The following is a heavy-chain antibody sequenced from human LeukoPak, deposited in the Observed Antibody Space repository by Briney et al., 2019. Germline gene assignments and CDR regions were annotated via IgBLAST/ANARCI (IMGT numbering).Heavy chain of an antibody. CDR3: AKVSGYSYGYIDY. Sequence: GGSLRLSCAASGFTFDDYAMHWVRQAPGKGLEWVSGISWNSNSIGYADSVKGRFTISRDNAKKSLNLQMNSLRAEDTALYYCAKVSGYSYGYIDYWGQGTLVTVSS. D-gene: IGHD5-18*01. CDR1: GFTFDDYA. J-gene: IGHJ4*02. CDR2: ISWNSNSI. V-gene: IGHV3-9*01.